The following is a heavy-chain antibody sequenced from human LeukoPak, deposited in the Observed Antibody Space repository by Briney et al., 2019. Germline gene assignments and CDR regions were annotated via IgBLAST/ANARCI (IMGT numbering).Heavy chain of an antibody. CDR2: INPNSGGT. D-gene: IGHD3-3*01. CDR3: ARGGYDFVYYYYGMDV. Sequence: ASVKVSCKASGYTFTGYYMHWVRQAPGQGLEWMVPINPNSGGTNYAQKFQGRVTMTRDTSISTAYMELSRLRSDDTAVYYCARGGYDFVYYYYGMDVWGQGTTVTVSS. V-gene: IGHV1-2*06. CDR1: GYTFTGYY. J-gene: IGHJ6*02.